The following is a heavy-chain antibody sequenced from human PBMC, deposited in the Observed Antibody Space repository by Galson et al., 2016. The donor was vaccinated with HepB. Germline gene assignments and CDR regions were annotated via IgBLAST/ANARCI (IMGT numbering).Heavy chain of an antibody. Sequence: ETLSLPCTVSGYFVHTSGHYWTWIRQAPGKGLEWLGYVSYNGMTKYSPPLKSRVSISVDTSKNQFSLNVRSVTAADTAVYYCATYVATVTSRRANYFDPWGQGALVTVSS. CDR3: ATYVATVTSRRANYFDP. CDR2: VSYNGMT. V-gene: IGHV4-61*08. D-gene: IGHD4-17*01. J-gene: IGHJ5*02. CDR1: GYFVHTSGHY.